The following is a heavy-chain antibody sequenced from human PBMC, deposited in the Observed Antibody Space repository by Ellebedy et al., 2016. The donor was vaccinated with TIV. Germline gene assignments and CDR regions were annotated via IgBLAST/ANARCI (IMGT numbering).Heavy chain of an antibody. D-gene: IGHD6-19*01. CDR1: GGSFTGYY. V-gene: IGHV4-34*01. CDR3: AEGRSGWYYFDY. CDR2: IYYSGST. J-gene: IGHJ4*02. Sequence: SETLSLTCAVYGGSFTGYYYSWIRQPPGKGLEWMGSIYYSGSTHYNPSLKSRVSISVDTSENQFSLNLTSVTAADTAVYYCAEGRSGWYYFDYWGQGTPVTVSS.